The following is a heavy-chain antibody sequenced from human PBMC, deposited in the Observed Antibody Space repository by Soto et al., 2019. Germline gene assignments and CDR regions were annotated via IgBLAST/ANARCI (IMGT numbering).Heavy chain of an antibody. CDR3: VSTSCHGYYGMDV. CDR1: GDSITNSNW. Sequence: SETLSLTCTVSGDSITNSNWWTWVRQPPGKGLEWIGEIFHSGSTNYNPSLKSRITISVDKSKNQFVLKLRSVTAADTAVYYCVSTSCHGYYGMDVWGQGTTVTVSS. J-gene: IGHJ6*02. V-gene: IGHV4-4*02. CDR2: IFHSGST. D-gene: IGHD2-2*01.